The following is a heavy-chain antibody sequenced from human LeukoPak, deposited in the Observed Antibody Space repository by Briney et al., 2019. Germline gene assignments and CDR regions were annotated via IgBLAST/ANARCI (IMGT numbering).Heavy chain of an antibody. CDR2: ISSSSSYI. Sequence: GGSLRLSCAASGFTFSSYSMNWVRQAPGKGLEWVSSISSSSSYIYYADSVKGRFTISRDNAKNSLYLQMNSLRAEDTAVYYCAREKTITFGGVIVRTDAFDIWGQGTMVTVSS. D-gene: IGHD3-16*02. CDR3: AREKTITFGGVIVRTDAFDI. J-gene: IGHJ3*02. V-gene: IGHV3-21*01. CDR1: GFTFSSYS.